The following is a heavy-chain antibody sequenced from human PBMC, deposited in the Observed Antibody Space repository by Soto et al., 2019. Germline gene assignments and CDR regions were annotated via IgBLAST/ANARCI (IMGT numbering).Heavy chain of an antibody. D-gene: IGHD3-22*01. Sequence: GASVKVSCKASGYTFTSYGISWVRQATGQGLEWMGWISAYNGNTSYAQKLQGRVTMTTDTSTSTAYMELRSLRSDDTAVYYCARDLGRGYYDSSGYPMDVWGQGTTVTVSS. CDR3: ARDLGRGYYDSSGYPMDV. V-gene: IGHV1-18*04. J-gene: IGHJ6*02. CDR1: GYTFTSYG. CDR2: ISAYNGNT.